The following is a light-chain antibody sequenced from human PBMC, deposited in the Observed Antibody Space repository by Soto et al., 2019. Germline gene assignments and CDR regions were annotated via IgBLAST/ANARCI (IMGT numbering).Light chain of an antibody. Sequence: QSALTQPRSVSGSPGQSVTISCTGTSSDVGGYNYVSWYQQHPGKAPKLMIYDVSKRPSGVPDRFSGSKSGNTASLTISGLQVEDEADYYCCSYAGSYPFVFGPGTK. CDR2: DVS. CDR3: CSYAGSYPFV. J-gene: IGLJ1*01. V-gene: IGLV2-11*01. CDR1: SSDVGGYNY.